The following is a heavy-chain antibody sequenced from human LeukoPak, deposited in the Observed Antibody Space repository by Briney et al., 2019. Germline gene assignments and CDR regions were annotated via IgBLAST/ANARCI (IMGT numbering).Heavy chain of an antibody. CDR3: ARQGSGWSNNWFDP. CDR1: GGSISSYY. V-gene: IGHV4-59*08. J-gene: IGHJ5*02. D-gene: IGHD6-19*01. Sequence: SETLSLTCTVSGGSISSYYWSWIRQPPGKGLEWIGYIYYSGSTNYNPSLKSRVTISVNTSKNQFSLKLSSVTAADTAVYYCARQGSGWSNNWFDPWGQGTLVTVSS. CDR2: IYYSGST.